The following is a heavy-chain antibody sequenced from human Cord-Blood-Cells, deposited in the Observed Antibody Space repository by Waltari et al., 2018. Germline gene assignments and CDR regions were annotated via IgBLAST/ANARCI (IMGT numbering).Heavy chain of an antibody. D-gene: IGHD3-16*01. J-gene: IGHJ3*02. Sequence: QLQLQESGPGLVKPSETLSLTCTVSGGSISSSSYYWGGIRQPPGKGLEWIGSIYYSGITYYNPSLKSRVTISVDTSKNQFSLKLSSVTAADTAVYYCARHNGGGDAFDIWGQGTMVTVSS. CDR3: ARHNGGGDAFDI. CDR1: GGSISSSSYY. V-gene: IGHV4-39*01. CDR2: IYYSGIT.